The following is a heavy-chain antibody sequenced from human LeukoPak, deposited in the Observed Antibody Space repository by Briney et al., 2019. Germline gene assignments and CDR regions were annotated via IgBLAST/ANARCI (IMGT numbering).Heavy chain of an antibody. D-gene: IGHD6-6*01. V-gene: IGHV3-23*01. CDR2: ISGGGGST. CDR3: AKDYGSSSTNWFDP. CDR1: GFTFSSFA. Sequence: GGSLRLSCAASGFTFSSFAMSWVRQAPGKGLEWVSAISGGGGSTYYADSVKGRFTISRDNSKNTLYLQMNSLRAEDTAIYYCAKDYGSSSTNWFDPWGQGTLVTVSS. J-gene: IGHJ5*02.